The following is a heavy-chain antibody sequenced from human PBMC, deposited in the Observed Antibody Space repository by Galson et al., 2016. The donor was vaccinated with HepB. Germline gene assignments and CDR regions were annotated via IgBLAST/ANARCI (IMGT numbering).Heavy chain of an antibody. J-gene: IGHJ4*02. CDR1: GFTFSSYG. D-gene: IGHD6-13*01. CDR3: ARGRYSSSWYGDFDY. Sequence: SLRLSCAASGFTFSSYGMHWVRQAPGKGLEWVALIWCDGSNKYYADSVKDRFTISRDNSKNSLYLQMNSLRAEDTAVYYCARGRYSSSWYGDFDYWGQGTLVTVSS. CDR2: IWCDGSNK. V-gene: IGHV3-33*01.